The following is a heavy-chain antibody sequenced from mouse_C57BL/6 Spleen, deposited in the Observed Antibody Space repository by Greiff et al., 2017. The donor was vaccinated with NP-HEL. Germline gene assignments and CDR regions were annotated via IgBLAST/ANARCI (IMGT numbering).Heavy chain of an antibody. CDR1: GYSFTDYN. CDR3: AMMGTTVVAHFDY. Sequence: VHVKQSGPELVKPGASVKISCKASGYSFTDYNMNWVKQSNGKSLEWIGVINPNYGTTSYNQKFKGKATLTVDQSSSTAYMQLNSLTSEDSAVYYCAMMGTTVVAHFDYWGQGTTLTVSS. CDR2: INPNYGTT. J-gene: IGHJ2*01. D-gene: IGHD1-1*01. V-gene: IGHV1-39*01.